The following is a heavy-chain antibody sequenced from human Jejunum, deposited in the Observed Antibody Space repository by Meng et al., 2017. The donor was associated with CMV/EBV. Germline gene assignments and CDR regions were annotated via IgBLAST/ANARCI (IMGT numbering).Heavy chain of an antibody. V-gene: IGHV1-18*01. CDR1: GYTFTSYG. D-gene: IGHD1-26*01. CDR3: AREADGATFDY. J-gene: IGHJ4*02. Sequence: QVERVKSGGEVKKPGASVKVSCKASGYTFTSYGISWVRQAPGQGLEWMGWISGYNGNTNYAQKLQGRVTMTTDTSTSTAYMELRSLGSDDTAVYYYAREADGATFDYWGQGTLVTVSS. CDR2: ISGYNGNT.